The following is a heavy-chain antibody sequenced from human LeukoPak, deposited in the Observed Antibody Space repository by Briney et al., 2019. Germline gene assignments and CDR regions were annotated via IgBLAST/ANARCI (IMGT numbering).Heavy chain of an antibody. J-gene: IGHJ4*02. V-gene: IGHV4-34*01. CDR2: INHSGST. D-gene: IGHD3-9*01. CDR1: GGSFSGYY. Sequence: SETLSLTCAVNGGSFSGYYWSWIRQPPGKGLEWIGEINHSGSTNYNLSLKSRVTISVDTSKNQFSLKLSSVTAADTAVYYCARRIRYFDWLLYPSPFDYWGQGTLVTVSS. CDR3: ARRIRYFDWLLYPSPFDY.